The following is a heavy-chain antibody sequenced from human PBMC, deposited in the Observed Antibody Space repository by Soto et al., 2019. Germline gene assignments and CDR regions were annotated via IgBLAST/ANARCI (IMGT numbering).Heavy chain of an antibody. CDR1: GYSFTIYW. J-gene: IGHJ4*02. CDR3: ARHTKYSSSPRYFDY. CDR2: IYPGDSDT. D-gene: IGHD6-6*01. V-gene: IGHV5-51*01. Sequence: PGESLKISCKGSGYSFTIYWIGWVRQMPGKGLEWMGIIYPGDSDTRYSPSFQGQVTISADKSISTAYLQWSSLKASDTAMYYCARHTKYSSSPRYFDYWGQGTLVTVSS.